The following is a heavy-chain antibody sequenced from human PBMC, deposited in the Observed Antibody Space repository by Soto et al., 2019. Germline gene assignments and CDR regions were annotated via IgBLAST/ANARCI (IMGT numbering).Heavy chain of an antibody. D-gene: IGHD2-2*01. CDR1: GGSISSYY. CDR3: ARERRYCSSTSCRQPYYYYYMDV. V-gene: IGHV4-59*01. Sequence: PSETLSLTCTVSGGSISSYYWSWIRQPPGKGLEWIGYIYYSGSTNYNPSLKSRVTISVDTSKNQFSLKLSSVTAADTAVYYCARERRYCSSTSCRQPYYYYYMDVWGKGTTVTVSS. J-gene: IGHJ6*03. CDR2: IYYSGST.